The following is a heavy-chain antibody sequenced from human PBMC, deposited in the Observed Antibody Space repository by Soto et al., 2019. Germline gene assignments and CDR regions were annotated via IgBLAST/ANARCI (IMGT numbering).Heavy chain of an antibody. CDR2: IKNRVDGGTT. CDR3: TTDPGDYEDF. CDR1: GITFINAW. Sequence: EVQLVESGGDLVKPGGCLRLSCAASGITFINAWMSWVRQAPGKGLEWVGRIKNRVDGGTTDYAAPVRGRFTISREDSKNTLYLQMNSLESEDTAVYYCTTDPGDYEDFCGHGTLVTVSS. V-gene: IGHV3-15*01. D-gene: IGHD4-17*01. J-gene: IGHJ4*01.